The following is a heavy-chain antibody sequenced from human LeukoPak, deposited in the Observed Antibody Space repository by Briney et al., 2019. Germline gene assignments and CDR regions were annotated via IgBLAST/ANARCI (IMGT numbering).Heavy chain of an antibody. CDR2: IKQDGSER. CDR3: ARDYYDFWSGYDPV. CDR1: GFTFNDYW. D-gene: IGHD3-3*01. Sequence: GGSLRLSCAASGFTFNDYWMTWVRQAPGKGLEWVAHIKQDGSERYYGDSVKGRFTISRDNAKNLVYLQMNSLGAEDTAVYYCARDYYDFWSGYDPVWGKGTTVTVSS. V-gene: IGHV3-7*01. J-gene: IGHJ6*04.